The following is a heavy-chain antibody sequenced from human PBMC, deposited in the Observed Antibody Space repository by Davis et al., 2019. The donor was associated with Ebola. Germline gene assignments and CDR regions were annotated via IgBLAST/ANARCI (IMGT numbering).Heavy chain of an antibody. V-gene: IGHV1-24*01. CDR1: GYTLTELS. J-gene: IGHJ5*02. CDR3: ARDSSGWYLGWFDP. D-gene: IGHD6-19*01. Sequence: ATSVKVSCKVSGYTLTELSMHWVRQAPGKGLEWMGGFDPEDGETIYAQKFQGRVTMTEDTSTDTAYMELSSLRSEDTAVYYCARDSSGWYLGWFDPWGQGTLVTVSS. CDR2: FDPEDGET.